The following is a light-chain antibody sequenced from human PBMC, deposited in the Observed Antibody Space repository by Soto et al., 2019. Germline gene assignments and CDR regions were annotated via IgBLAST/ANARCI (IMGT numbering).Light chain of an antibody. CDR3: QHYGSSPST. CDR2: GAS. J-gene: IGKJ1*01. CDR1: QSVGNNY. Sequence: EVVLTQSPGTLSLSPGERATLPCRASQSVGNNYLAWYQQKPGQAPRLLIYGASSRATGIPDMFSGSGFGTDCTITISRLETEDCAVYYCQHYGSSPSTFARAT. V-gene: IGKV3-20*01.